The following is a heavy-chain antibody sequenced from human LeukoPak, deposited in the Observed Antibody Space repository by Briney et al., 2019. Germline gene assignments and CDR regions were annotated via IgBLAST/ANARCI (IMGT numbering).Heavy chain of an antibody. CDR1: GFTFSSYW. CDR3: AREGGNSVQVY. V-gene: IGHV3-7*01. D-gene: IGHD4-23*01. CDR2: IKQDGSEK. J-gene: IGHJ4*02. Sequence: GRSLRLSCAASGFTFSSYWMSWVRQAPGKGLEWVANIKQDGSEKYYVDSVKGRFTISRDNAKNSLYLQMNSLRAEDTAVYYCAREGGNSVQVYWGQGTLVTVSS.